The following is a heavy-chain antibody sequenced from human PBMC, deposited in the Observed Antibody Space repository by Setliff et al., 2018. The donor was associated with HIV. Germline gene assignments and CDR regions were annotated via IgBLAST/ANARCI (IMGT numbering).Heavy chain of an antibody. J-gene: IGHJ4*02. CDR1: GGSISSHY. CDR3: ARDRGYGSGNYNGY. CDR2: IYYSGST. Sequence: SETLSLTCTVSGGSISSHYWSWIRQPPGKGLEWIGSIYYSGSTNYNPSLKSRVTISVDTSKNQFSLKLSSVTAADTAVYYCARDRGYGSGNYNGYWGQGTLVTVSS. V-gene: IGHV4-59*11. D-gene: IGHD3-10*01.